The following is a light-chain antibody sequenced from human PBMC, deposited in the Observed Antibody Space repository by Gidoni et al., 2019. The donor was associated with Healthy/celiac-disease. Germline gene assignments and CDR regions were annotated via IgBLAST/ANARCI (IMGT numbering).Light chain of an antibody. Sequence: SYELTQPPSVSVSPGQTASITCSGEKLGNKYTSWYQQRPGQSPVLVIYQDSNRPSGIPERFSGSNSGDTATLTVSGTQDMDEGHYYWQAWDSETVIFGGGTKLTVL. CDR1: KLGNKY. J-gene: IGLJ2*01. CDR3: QAWDSETVI. CDR2: QDS. V-gene: IGLV3-1*01.